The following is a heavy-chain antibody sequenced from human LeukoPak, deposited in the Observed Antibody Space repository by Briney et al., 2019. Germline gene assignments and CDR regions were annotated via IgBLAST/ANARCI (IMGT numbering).Heavy chain of an antibody. Sequence: ASVKVSCKVSGYTLTELSMHWVRQAPGKGLEWMGGFDPEDGETIYAQKFQGRVTMTEDTSTDTAYMELSSLRSEDTAVYYCATYNNSPNPKHRMDAFDIWGQGTMVTVSS. J-gene: IGHJ3*02. V-gene: IGHV1-24*01. CDR3: ATYNNSPNPKHRMDAFDI. CDR2: FDPEDGET. D-gene: IGHD4-23*01. CDR1: GYTLTELS.